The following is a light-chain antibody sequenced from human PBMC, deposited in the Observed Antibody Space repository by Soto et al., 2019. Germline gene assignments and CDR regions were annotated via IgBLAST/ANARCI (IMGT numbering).Light chain of an antibody. V-gene: IGLV2-8*01. J-gene: IGLJ2*01. CDR1: SSEVGGYNY. CDR2: EVS. CDR3: SSYAGSNNLV. Sequence: QSVLTQPPSASGSPGQSVTISCTGTSSEVGGYNYVSWYQQHPGKAPKLMIYEVSKRPSGVPDRFSGSKSGNTAYLTVSGLQAEDEADYYCSSYAGSNNLVFGGGSKLTAL.